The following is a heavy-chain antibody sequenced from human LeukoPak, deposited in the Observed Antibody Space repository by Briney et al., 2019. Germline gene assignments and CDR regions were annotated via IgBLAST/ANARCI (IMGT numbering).Heavy chain of an antibody. CDR3: ARDGAVAGTGGLDY. J-gene: IGHJ4*02. V-gene: IGHV3-23*01. CDR2: ISGSGDST. Sequence: GGSLRLSCAASGFTFSSYAMSWVRQAPGKGLEWVSTISGSGDSTHYADSVKGRFTISRDNSKNTLYLQMNSLRAEDTAVYYCARDGAVAGTGGLDYWGQGTLVTVSS. CDR1: GFTFSSYA. D-gene: IGHD6-19*01.